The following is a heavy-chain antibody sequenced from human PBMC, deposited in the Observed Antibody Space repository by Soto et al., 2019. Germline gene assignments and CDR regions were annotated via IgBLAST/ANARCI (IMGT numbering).Heavy chain of an antibody. D-gene: IGHD3-3*01. CDR2: INYRGST. Sequence: PSETLSLTCAVSGGSISSSNWWTWIRQTPGKGLEWIGEINYRGSTYYNPSLESRITMAVDTSKNQFSLKLSSVTAADTAVYFCVRGQPHRITIFEVVIRSYDYGMDVWGQGTTVTVSS. CDR1: GGSISSSNW. CDR3: VRGQPHRITIFEVVIRSYDYGMDV. J-gene: IGHJ6*02. V-gene: IGHV4-4*02.